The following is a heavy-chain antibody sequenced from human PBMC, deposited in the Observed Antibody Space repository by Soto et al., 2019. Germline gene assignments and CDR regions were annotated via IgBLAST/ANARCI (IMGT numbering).Heavy chain of an antibody. J-gene: IGHJ4*02. CDR2: IDYSGRTT. Sequence: QLLESGGGLVQPGGSLRLSCAASGFTFSNYAMTWVRQAPEKGLEWVSGIDYSGRTTYYAGSVKGRFTISRDNSKNTLYLQMHSLRAEDTAVYYCAKLPSTGGSWAGGSDYWGQGTLVTVSS. CDR3: AKLPSTGGSWAGGSDY. V-gene: IGHV3-23*01. CDR1: GFTFSNYA. D-gene: IGHD1-26*01.